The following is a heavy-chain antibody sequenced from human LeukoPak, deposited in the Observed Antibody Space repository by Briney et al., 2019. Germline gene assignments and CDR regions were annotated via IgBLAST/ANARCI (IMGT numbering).Heavy chain of an antibody. V-gene: IGHV3-7*01. CDR3: ARVLGQWLVHFDY. D-gene: IGHD6-19*01. Sequence: PGGSLRLSCAASGFTFSSYWMSWVRQAPGKGLEWVANIKQDGSEKYYVDSVKGRFTISRDNAKNSLYLQMNSLRAEDTAVYYCARVLGQWLVHFDYWGQGTLVTVSS. CDR1: GFTFSSYW. J-gene: IGHJ4*02. CDR2: IKQDGSEK.